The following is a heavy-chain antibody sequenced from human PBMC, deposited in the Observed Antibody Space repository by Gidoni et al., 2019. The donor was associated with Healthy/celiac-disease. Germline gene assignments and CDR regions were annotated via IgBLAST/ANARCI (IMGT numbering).Heavy chain of an antibody. D-gene: IGHD1-20*01. CDR2: ISSNGGST. J-gene: IGHJ6*02. CDR1: GFTFSSYA. CDR3: ARGDGSITGTTSYYYGMDV. Sequence: EVQLVESGGGLVQPGGSLRLSCSASGFTFSSYAMHWVRQAPGKGLEYVSAISSNGGSTYYANSVKGRFTISRDNSKNTLYLQMGSLRAEDMAVYHCARGDGSITGTTSYYYGMDVWGQGTTVTVSS. V-gene: IGHV3-64*01.